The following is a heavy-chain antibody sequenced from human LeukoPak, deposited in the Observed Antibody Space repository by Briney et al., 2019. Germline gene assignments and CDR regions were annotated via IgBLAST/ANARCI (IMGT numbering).Heavy chain of an antibody. CDR3: AKGGSSWYGWYFDL. D-gene: IGHD6-13*01. J-gene: IGHJ2*01. CDR1: GFTFSSYG. CDR2: VWYDGSNQ. Sequence: GGSLRLSCAASGFTFSSYGMHWVRQAPGKGLEWVAIVWYDGSNQYYADSVKGRFTISRDNSKNTLYLQMNSLRAEDTAVYYCAKGGSSWYGWYFDLWGRGTLVTVSS. V-gene: IGHV3-33*06.